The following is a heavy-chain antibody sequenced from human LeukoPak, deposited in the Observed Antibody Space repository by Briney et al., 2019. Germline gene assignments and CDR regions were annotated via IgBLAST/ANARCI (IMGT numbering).Heavy chain of an antibody. Sequence: ASVKVSCKASGYTFTSYYMHWVRQAPGQGLEWMGIINPSGGSTSYAQKFQGRVTMTRDTSTSTVYMELSSLRSEDTAAYYCARGRRTYYDILTGYFTYWGQGTLVTVSS. D-gene: IGHD3-9*01. V-gene: IGHV1-46*01. CDR2: INPSGGST. CDR1: GYTFTSYY. J-gene: IGHJ4*02. CDR3: ARGRRTYYDILTGYFTY.